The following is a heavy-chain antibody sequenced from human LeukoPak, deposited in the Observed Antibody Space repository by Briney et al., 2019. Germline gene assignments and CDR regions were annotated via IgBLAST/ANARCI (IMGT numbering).Heavy chain of an antibody. D-gene: IGHD3-22*01. CDR2: ISGSGAST. CDR3: ANRYHDTNGVDY. Sequence: PGGSLRLSCAASGFTFNSYAMSWVREAPGKGLEWVSGISGSGASTYYADSVKGRFTISRDNSKNTLYLQMNSLRAEDTAVYYCANRYHDTNGVDYWGQGTLVTVSS. J-gene: IGHJ4*02. CDR1: GFTFNSYA. V-gene: IGHV3-23*01.